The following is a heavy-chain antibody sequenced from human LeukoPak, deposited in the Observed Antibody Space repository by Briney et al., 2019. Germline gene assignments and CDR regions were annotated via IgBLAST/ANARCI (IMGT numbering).Heavy chain of an antibody. Sequence: GGSLRLSCAASGFTFDDYAMHWVRQAPGKGLEWVSLISGDGGSTYYADSVKGRFTISRDNSENSLYLQMNSLRTEDTALYYCAKDAVSSSWFYFDYWGQGTLVTVSS. D-gene: IGHD6-13*01. CDR1: GFTFDDYA. J-gene: IGHJ4*02. CDR2: ISGDGGST. CDR3: AKDAVSSSWFYFDY. V-gene: IGHV3-43*02.